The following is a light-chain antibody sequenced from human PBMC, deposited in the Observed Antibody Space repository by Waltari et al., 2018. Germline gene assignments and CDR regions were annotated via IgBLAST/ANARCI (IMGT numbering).Light chain of an antibody. CDR2: GVS. V-gene: IGKV3-15*01. J-gene: IGKJ1*01. CDR3: KQYDNWPQT. CDR1: QLVSSN. Sequence: EIVMTQSPATLSVSPGGRATLSCRASQLVSSNLAWYQQKPGHFPRPLTYGVSTRARRIPARFSSRGSGTECTLTISSMQSEDFAVYYCKQYDNWPQTFGQGTKVEIK.